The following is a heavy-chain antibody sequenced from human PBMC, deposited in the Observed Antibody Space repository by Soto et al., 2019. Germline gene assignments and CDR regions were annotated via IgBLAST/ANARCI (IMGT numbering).Heavy chain of an antibody. CDR3: AIDTHNAYRADH. CDR2: IHPDGAT. V-gene: IGHV3-66*01. J-gene: IGHJ4*02. D-gene: IGHD2-2*01. Sequence: EQLVESGGGLVQPGESMRLSCAASGFTVNIDYMSWVRQAPGKGLEWVSLIHPDGATSYADSVKGRFIVSRDNSKSTLYLQMNSLRVEDTAIYYCAIDTHNAYRADHWGQGIMVTVSS. CDR1: GFTVNIDY.